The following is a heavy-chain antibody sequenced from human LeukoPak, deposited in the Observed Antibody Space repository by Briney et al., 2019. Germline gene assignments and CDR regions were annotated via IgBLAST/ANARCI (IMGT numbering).Heavy chain of an antibody. J-gene: IGHJ6*02. D-gene: IGHD3-10*01. CDR1: GGSISSGSYY. V-gene: IGHV4-61*01. CDR2: IYYSGST. Sequence: SETLSLTCTVSGGSISSGSYYWSWIRQPPGKGLEWIGYIYYSGSTNYNPSLKSRVTISVDTSKNQFSLKLSSVTAADTAVYYCARDGAMVRGVIIYYYGMDVWGQGTTVTVSS. CDR3: ARDGAMVRGVIIYYYGMDV.